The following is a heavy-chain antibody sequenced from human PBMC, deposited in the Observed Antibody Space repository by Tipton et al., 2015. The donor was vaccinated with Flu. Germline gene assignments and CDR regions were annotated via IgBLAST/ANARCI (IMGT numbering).Heavy chain of an antibody. CDR3: VRYTSGSYCHCFDY. V-gene: IGHV4-4*07. J-gene: IGHJ4*02. CDR2: IYSSGAT. D-gene: IGHD1-26*01. Sequence: TLSLTCTVSGGSIRSDYWSWIRQPAGKGPEWIVRIYSSGATNYNPSLKSRVTMSVDMSQNQFSLNLSSVTSADTAVYYCVRYTSGSYCHCFDYCGQGTLITVSS. CDR1: GGSIRSDY.